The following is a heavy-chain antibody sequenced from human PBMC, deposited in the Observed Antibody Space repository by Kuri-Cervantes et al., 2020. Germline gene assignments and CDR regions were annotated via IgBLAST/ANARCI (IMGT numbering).Heavy chain of an antibody. CDR3: ARGPDSNYDFDY. D-gene: IGHD4-11*01. Sequence: SETLSLTCTVSGGSISSSSYYWSWIRQPPGKGLEWIGYIYYSGSTNYNPSLKSRVIISVDTSKNQFSLKLFSATAADTAVYYCARGPDSNYDFDYWGQGTLVTVSS. CDR2: IYYSGST. CDR1: GGSISSSSYY. J-gene: IGHJ4*02. V-gene: IGHV4-61*01.